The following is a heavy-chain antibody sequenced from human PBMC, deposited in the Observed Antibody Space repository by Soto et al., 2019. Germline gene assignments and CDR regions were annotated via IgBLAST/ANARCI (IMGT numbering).Heavy chain of an antibody. CDR1: GFTFSGSA. V-gene: IGHV3-73*01. CDR2: IRSKANSYAT. J-gene: IGHJ3*02. Sequence: PGGSLRLSCAASGFTFSGSAMHWVRQASGKGLEGVGRIRSKANSYATAYAASVKGRFTISRDDSKNTAYLQMNSLKTEDTAVYYCTRXTYYYDSSGYYSLAFDIWGQGTMVTVSS. D-gene: IGHD3-22*01. CDR3: TRXTYYYDSSGYYSLAFDI.